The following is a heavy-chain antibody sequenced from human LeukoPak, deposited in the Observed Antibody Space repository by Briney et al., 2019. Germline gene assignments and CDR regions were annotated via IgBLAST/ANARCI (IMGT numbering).Heavy chain of an antibody. D-gene: IGHD3-22*01. V-gene: IGHV4-4*02. CDR2: IYHSGST. CDR1: GGSISSSNW. CDR3: ARDRYYYDSSGYSLDY. J-gene: IGHJ4*02. Sequence: TSETLSLTCAVSGGSISSSNWWSWVRQPPGKGLEWIGEIYHSGSTNYNPSLKSRVTISVDKSKNQFSLKLSSVTAADTAVYYCARDRYYYDSSGYSLDYWGQGTLVTVSS.